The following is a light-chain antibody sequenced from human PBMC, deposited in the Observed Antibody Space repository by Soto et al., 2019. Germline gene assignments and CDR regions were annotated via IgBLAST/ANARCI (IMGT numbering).Light chain of an antibody. CDR3: ASCPGSSQGG. CDR1: SSDVGGYNY. Sequence: QSALTQPPSASGSPGQSVSISCTGTSSDVGGYNYVSWYQQRPGKAPKVMIYEVTKRPSGVPDRFSGSKSGNTASLTVSGRQAEDEADYSRASCPGSSQGGFGGGTRL. CDR2: EVT. J-gene: IGLJ3*02. V-gene: IGLV2-8*01.